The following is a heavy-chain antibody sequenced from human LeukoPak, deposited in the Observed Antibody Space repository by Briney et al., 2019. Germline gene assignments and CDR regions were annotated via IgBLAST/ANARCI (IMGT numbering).Heavy chain of an antibody. J-gene: IGHJ4*02. D-gene: IGHD3-10*01. V-gene: IGHV3-7*01. CDR1: GFTFSSYW. CDR3: ARDGRYYGSGSPSSY. Sequence: GALRLSCAASGFTFSSYWMSWVRQAPGKGLEWVANIKKDGSEKYYVDSVKGRFTISRDNAKNSLYLQMNSLRAEDTAVYYCARDGRYYGSGSPSSYWGQGTLVTVSS. CDR2: IKKDGSEK.